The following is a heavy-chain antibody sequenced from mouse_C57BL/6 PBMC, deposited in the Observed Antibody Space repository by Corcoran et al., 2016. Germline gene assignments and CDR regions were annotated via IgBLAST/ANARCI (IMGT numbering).Heavy chain of an antibody. CDR1: GFTFRSYH. J-gene: IGHJ1*01. V-gene: IGHV5-12-2*01. Sequence: LVESGGGLVQPGGSLRLSCMASGFTFRSYHMSWIRQAPGQGLEWITWIRNDGGSTNYSDSVKGRFTISRDNGKNTLYLQMNSLRPEDTAVHYCVGSMVATPWGAGTLVTVSS. CDR3: VGSMVATP. CDR2: IRNDGGST. D-gene: IGHD2-10*02.